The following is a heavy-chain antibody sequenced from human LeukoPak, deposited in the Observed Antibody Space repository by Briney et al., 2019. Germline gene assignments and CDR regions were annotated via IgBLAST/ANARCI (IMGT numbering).Heavy chain of an antibody. V-gene: IGHV4-39*01. Sequence: SETLSLSCSVSGDSISSSDSYWGWIRQPPGKGLEWIGTISYSGSTYYNPSLNSRVAISVDTSKNQFTLKLNSVTAADTAVYYCARHFDFWGQGTLVTASS. J-gene: IGHJ4*02. CDR3: ARHFDF. CDR1: GDSISSSDSY. CDR2: ISYSGST.